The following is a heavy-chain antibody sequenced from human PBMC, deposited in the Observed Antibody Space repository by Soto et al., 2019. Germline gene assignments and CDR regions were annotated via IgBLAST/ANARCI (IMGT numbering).Heavy chain of an antibody. CDR2: IRSKANSYAT. D-gene: IGHD6-13*01. CDR3: TSRARIAAAGSNGMDV. Sequence: GGSLRLSGAASGFTFSGSAMHWVRQASGKGLEWVGRIRSKANSYATAYAASVKGRFTISRDDSKNTAYLQMNSLKTEDTAVYYCTSRARIAAAGSNGMDVWGQGTTVTVSS. CDR1: GFTFSGSA. J-gene: IGHJ6*02. V-gene: IGHV3-73*01.